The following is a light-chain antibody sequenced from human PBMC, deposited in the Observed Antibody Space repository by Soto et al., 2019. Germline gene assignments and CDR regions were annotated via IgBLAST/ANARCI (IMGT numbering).Light chain of an antibody. J-gene: IGKJ4*01. Sequence: DIQMTQSPSSVSASIGDRVTITCRASQDIDHWLAWFQQKPGEAPRLLIYAAISLHSGVPSRFSGAGSGTDFSLTISSLQPEDFATYFCQQGNSFPLTFGGGTKVEIK. CDR3: QQGNSFPLT. CDR2: AAI. V-gene: IGKV1-12*01. CDR1: QDIDHW.